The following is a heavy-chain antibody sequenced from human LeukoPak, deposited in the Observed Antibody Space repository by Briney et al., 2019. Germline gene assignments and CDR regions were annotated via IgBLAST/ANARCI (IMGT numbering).Heavy chain of an antibody. J-gene: IGHJ4*02. CDR3: VKDLLRSGGGYFDY. CDR1: GFTFSSYG. Sequence: GGSLRLSCAASGFTFSSYGMHWVRQAPGKGLEYVSAISSNGGSTYYADSVKGRFTISRDNSKNTLYLQMSSLRAEDTAVYYCVKDLLRSGGGYFDYWGQGALVTVSS. V-gene: IGHV3-64D*06. CDR2: ISSNGGST. D-gene: IGHD2-8*02.